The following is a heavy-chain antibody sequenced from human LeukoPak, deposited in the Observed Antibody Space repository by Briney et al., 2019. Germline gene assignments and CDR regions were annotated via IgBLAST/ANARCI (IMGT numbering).Heavy chain of an antibody. Sequence: GGSLRLSCAASGVTFRSYGMHWVRQAPGKGLEWVALISSDGNDKLYGDSVRGRFTISRDDSESTLYLQMNSLRAEDTAVYYCTTKVKRGNSGDDYDDWGQGTLVIVSS. D-gene: IGHD5-12*01. CDR2: ISSDGNDK. CDR1: GVTFRSYG. J-gene: IGHJ4*02. CDR3: TTKVKRGNSGDDYDD. V-gene: IGHV3-30*03.